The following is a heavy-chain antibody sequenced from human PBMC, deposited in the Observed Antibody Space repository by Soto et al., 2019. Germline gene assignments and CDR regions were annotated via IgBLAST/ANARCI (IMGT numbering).Heavy chain of an antibody. CDR3: ATALGTSGLFDY. CDR2: IRAHNGET. CDR1: AYTSTLYG. D-gene: IGHD6-19*01. V-gene: IGHV1-18*01. J-gene: IGHJ4*02. Sequence: QVHLVQSGAEVKRPGASVKVSCKASAYTSTLYGITWVRQAPGQGLEWMGWIRAHNGETKFARTFQDRVTMTTDPSSSTVFMDLRTLTSDDTAVYYCATALGTSGLFDYWGQGPLVTVPS.